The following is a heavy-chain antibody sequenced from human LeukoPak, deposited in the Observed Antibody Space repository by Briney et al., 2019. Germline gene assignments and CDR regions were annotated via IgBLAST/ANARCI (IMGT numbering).Heavy chain of an antibody. J-gene: IGHJ6*04. CDR1: GFTFSSYS. Sequence: GGSLRLSCAASGFTFSSYSMNWVRQAPGKWLEWVSFITSSSSYTYYSDSVRGRFTISRDNAKNSLYLQMNSLRAEDTAVYYCAELGITMIGGVWGKGTTVTISS. D-gene: IGHD3-10*02. V-gene: IGHV3-21*01. CDR2: ITSSSSYT. CDR3: AELGITMIGGV.